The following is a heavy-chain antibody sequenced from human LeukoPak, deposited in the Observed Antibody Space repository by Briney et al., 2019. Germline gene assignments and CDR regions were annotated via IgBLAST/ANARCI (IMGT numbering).Heavy chain of an antibody. J-gene: IGHJ4*02. V-gene: IGHV3-33*01. CDR1: GFTFSSFG. CDR2: IWYDGSSE. Sequence: GGSLRLSCAASGFTFSSFGMHWVRQAPGKGLEWVTLIWYDGSSEYYVDSVKGRFTISRDNTKNTLYLQINSLKAEDTAVYYCARDSYDILTGYYSGPDYWGQGTLVTVSS. D-gene: IGHD3-9*01. CDR3: ARDSYDILTGYYSGPDY.